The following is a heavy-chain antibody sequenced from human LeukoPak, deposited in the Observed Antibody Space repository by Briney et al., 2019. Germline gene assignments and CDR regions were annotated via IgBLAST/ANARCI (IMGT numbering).Heavy chain of an antibody. V-gene: IGHV3-30-3*01. D-gene: IGHD1-14*01. J-gene: IGHJ4*02. CDR2: ISYDGSIK. CDR1: GFTFSSYA. CDR3: AREGSEMGYYFDY. Sequence: PGGSLRLSCAASGFTFSSYAMHWVRQAPGKGLEWVAVISYDGSIKYYADSVKGRFTISRDNSKNTLYLQMNSLRAEDTAVYYCAREGSEMGYYFDYWGQGTLVTVSS.